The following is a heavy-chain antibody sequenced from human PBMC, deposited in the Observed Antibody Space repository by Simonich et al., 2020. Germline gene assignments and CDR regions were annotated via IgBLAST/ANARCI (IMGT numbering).Heavy chain of an antibody. CDR2: TYYSGST. J-gene: IGHJ4*02. CDR3: ARHDRWLQFYFDY. CDR1: GGSISSYY. Sequence: QVQLQESGPGLVKPSETLSLTCTVSGGSISSYYWSWIRQPPGKGLEWIGYTYYSGSTNYTPSLKSRVTISVDTSKNQFSLKLSSVTAADTAVYYCARHDRWLQFYFDYWGQGTLVTVSS. D-gene: IGHD5-12*01. V-gene: IGHV4-59*08.